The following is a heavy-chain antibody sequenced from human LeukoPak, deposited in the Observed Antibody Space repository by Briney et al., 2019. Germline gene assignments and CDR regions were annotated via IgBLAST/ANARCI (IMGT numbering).Heavy chain of an antibody. CDR3: AREDTAMGPDY. D-gene: IGHD5-18*01. CDR1: GFTFSSYA. J-gene: IGHJ4*02. V-gene: IGHV3-30-3*01. CDR2: ISYDGSNK. Sequence: GGSLRLSCAASGFTFSSYAMHWVRQAPGKGLEWVAVISYDGSNKYYADSVKGRFTISRDNSKNTLYLQMNSLRAEDAAVYYCAREDTAMGPDYWGQGTLVTVSS.